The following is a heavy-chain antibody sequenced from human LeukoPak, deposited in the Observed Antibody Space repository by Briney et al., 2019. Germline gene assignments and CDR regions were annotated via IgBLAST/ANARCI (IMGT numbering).Heavy chain of an antibody. Sequence: GRSLRLSCAASGFTFSSYGMHWVRQAPGKGLEWVAVISYDGSNKYYADSVKGRFTISRDNSKNTLYLQMNSLRAEDTAVYYCAKGLLAMVRGVRAFDYWGQGTLVTVSS. V-gene: IGHV3-30*18. D-gene: IGHD3-10*01. CDR1: GFTFSSYG. CDR3: AKGLLAMVRGVRAFDY. CDR2: ISYDGSNK. J-gene: IGHJ4*02.